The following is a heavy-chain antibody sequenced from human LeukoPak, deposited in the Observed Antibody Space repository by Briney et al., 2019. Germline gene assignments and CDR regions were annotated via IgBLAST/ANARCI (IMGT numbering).Heavy chain of an antibody. CDR2: INPKSGGT. Sequence: ASVKVSCKASGYTFTDYFMNWVRQAPGQGLEWMGWINPKSGGTVYAQKFQGRVTMTRDTSSSTAYMELSSLRSEDTAVYYCARDQYGGPRAFDYWDQGTLVTVSS. D-gene: IGHD4/OR15-4a*01. V-gene: IGHV1-2*02. CDR3: ARDQYGGPRAFDY. J-gene: IGHJ4*02. CDR1: GYTFTDYF.